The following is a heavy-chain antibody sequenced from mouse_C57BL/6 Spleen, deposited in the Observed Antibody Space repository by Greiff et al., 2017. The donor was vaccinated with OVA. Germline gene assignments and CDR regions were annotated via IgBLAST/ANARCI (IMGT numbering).Heavy chain of an antibody. J-gene: IGHJ2*01. CDR2: FTMYSDAT. CDR3: ASHSSGYVGFDY. Sequence: LKESGAELVRPGSSVKLSCKDSYFAFMACAMHWVKQRPGHGLEWIGSFTMYSDATEYSENFKGKATLTANTSSSTAYMELSSLTSEDSAVYYCASHSSGYVGFDYWGQGTTLTVSS. CDR1: YFAFMACA. V-gene: IGHV1-49*01. D-gene: IGHD3-2*02.